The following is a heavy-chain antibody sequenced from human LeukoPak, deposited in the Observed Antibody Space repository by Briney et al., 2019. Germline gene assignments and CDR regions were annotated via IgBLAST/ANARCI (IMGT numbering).Heavy chain of an antibody. V-gene: IGHV3-7*04. CDR1: GYTFSSYW. CDR3: ARTLLYDRRDVSRHFDY. J-gene: IGHJ4*02. D-gene: IGHD3-22*01. CDR2: IKEDGSQK. Sequence: GGSLRLSCGGSGYTFSSYWMTWVRLAPGKGLEWVANIKEDGSQKYYEDSVKGRFTISRDNAQNSLFLQMTNLRVGDTAVYFCARTLLYDRRDVSRHFDYWGQGTLVTVSP.